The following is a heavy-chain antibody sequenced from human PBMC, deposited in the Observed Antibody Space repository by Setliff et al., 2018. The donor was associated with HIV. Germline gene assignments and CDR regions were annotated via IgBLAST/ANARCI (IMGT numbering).Heavy chain of an antibody. V-gene: IGHV1-3*01. CDR3: ARDRDSLLIGYTPNNWFDP. J-gene: IGHJ5*02. D-gene: IGHD6-13*01. Sequence: EASVKVSCKASGYTFTRYAIHWLRQAPGQSLEWMGWINADNGDTKYSQKFQGRLTITRDTSANTVYMELSSLRSEDTAVFYCARDRDSLLIGYTPNNWFDPWGQGTLVTVSS. CDR2: INADNGDT. CDR1: GYTFTRYA.